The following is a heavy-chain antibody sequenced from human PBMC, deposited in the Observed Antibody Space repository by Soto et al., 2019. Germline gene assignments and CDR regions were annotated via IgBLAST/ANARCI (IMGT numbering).Heavy chain of an antibody. CDR3: ARGRSSVPDRRGIGYYGLDV. Sequence: QVQLQQWGAEVLKPSETLSLTCVVNGGSFSNYYWTWIRQPPGKGLEWIGEINDSGITDSNPSLESRVTISVDMSKNPFSLRVNSVTAADTAVYHCARGRSSVPDRRGIGYYGLDVWGQGTTVTVSS. J-gene: IGHJ6*02. V-gene: IGHV4-34*01. CDR1: GGSFSNYY. D-gene: IGHD3-3*01. CDR2: INDSGIT.